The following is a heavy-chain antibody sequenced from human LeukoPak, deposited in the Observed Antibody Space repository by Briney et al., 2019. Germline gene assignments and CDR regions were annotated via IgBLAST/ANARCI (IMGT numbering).Heavy chain of an antibody. J-gene: IGHJ4*02. CDR1: GFTVSSNH. V-gene: IGHV3-66*01. Sequence: GGSLRLSCAASGFTVSSNHMNWVRQAPGKGLEWVSIIYYGGNTFYADSVKGRFAISRDNSKNTLYLQINSLRAEDTAVYYCAALSGVWVKIGFDHWGQGALVVVSS. D-gene: IGHD3-3*01. CDR3: AALSGVWVKIGFDH. CDR2: IYYGGNT.